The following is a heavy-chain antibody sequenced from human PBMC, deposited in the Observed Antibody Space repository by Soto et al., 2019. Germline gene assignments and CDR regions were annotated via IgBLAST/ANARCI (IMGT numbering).Heavy chain of an antibody. D-gene: IGHD3-9*01. V-gene: IGHV3-49*04. J-gene: IGHJ6*02. CDR3: TRDYLRYFDWFPYGMEV. CDR2: IRSKAYGGTT. CDR1: GFTFGDYA. Sequence: GGSLRLSCTASGFTFGDYAMSWVRQAPGKGLEWVGFIRSKAYGGTTEYAASVKGRFTISRDDSKSIAYLQMNSLKTEDTAVYYCTRDYLRYFDWFPYGMEVWGPGTTVTVSS.